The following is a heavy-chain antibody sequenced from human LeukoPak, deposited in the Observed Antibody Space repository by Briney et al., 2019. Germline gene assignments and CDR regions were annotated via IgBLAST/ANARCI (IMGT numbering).Heavy chain of an antibody. CDR3: ASLPPRGYDYLGTLDY. V-gene: IGHV3-48*04. D-gene: IGHD5-12*01. CDR1: GFTFSSYG. Sequence: PGRSLRLSCAASGFTFSSYGMHWVRQAPGKGLEWVSYISSSGSTIYYADSVKGRFTISRDNAKNSLYLQMNSLRAEDTAVYYCASLPPRGYDYLGTLDYWGQGTLVTVSS. CDR2: ISSSGSTI. J-gene: IGHJ4*02.